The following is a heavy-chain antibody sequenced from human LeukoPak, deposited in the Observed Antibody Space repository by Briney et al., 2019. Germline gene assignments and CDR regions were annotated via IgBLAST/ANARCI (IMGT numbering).Heavy chain of an antibody. CDR3: ARDGYSYGYYFDY. Sequence: SVKVSCKASGGTFSSYAISWVRQAPGQGLEWMGGIIPIFGTANYAQKFQGRVTITADESTSTAYMELSSLRSEDTAVYYCARDGYSYGYYFDYWGQGTLVTVSS. CDR1: GGTFSSYA. V-gene: IGHV1-69*13. J-gene: IGHJ4*02. CDR2: IIPIFGTA. D-gene: IGHD5-18*01.